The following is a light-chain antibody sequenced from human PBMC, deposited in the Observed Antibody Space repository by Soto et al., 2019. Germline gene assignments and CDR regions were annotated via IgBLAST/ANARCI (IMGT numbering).Light chain of an antibody. Sequence: IQMTQSPSSLSASVGDRVTITCRASQSISSYLNWYQQKPGKAPKLLIYAASSLQSGVPSRFSGSGSGTDCTLTISSLQPADFATYSCQQSYSTPITFGQGTRLEIK. V-gene: IGKV1-39*01. CDR2: AAS. CDR3: QQSYSTPIT. J-gene: IGKJ5*01. CDR1: QSISSY.